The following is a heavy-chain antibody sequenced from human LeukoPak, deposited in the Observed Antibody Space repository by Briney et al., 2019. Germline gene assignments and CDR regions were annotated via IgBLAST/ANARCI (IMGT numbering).Heavy chain of an antibody. J-gene: IGHJ6*02. CDR1: GYTFTSYD. V-gene: IGHV1-8*01. Sequence: ASVQVSCKASGYTFTSYDINWVRQATGQGLEWMGWMNPNSGNTGYAQKFQGRVTMTRNTSISTAYTELSSLRSEDTAVYYCARSPIGGSYYYGMDVWGQGTTVTVSS. CDR3: ARSPIGGSYYYGMDV. D-gene: IGHD3-16*01. CDR2: MNPNSGNT.